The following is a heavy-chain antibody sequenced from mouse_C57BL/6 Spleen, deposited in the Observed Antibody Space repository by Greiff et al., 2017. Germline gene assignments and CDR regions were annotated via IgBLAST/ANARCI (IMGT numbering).Heavy chain of an antibody. Sequence: EVKLVESGEGLVKPGGSLKLSCAASGFTFSSYAMSWVRQTPEKRLEWVAYISSGGDYIYDADTVKGRFTISRDNARNTLYLQMSSLKSEDTAMYYCTSHSSYGNFCDYWGQGTTRTVYS. J-gene: IGHJ2*01. CDR1: GFTFSSYA. CDR3: TSHSSYGNFCDY. D-gene: IGHD2-1*01. CDR2: ISSGGDYI. V-gene: IGHV5-9-1*02.